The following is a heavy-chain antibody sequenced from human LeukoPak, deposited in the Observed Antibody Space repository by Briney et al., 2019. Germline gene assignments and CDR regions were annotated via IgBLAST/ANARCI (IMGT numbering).Heavy chain of an antibody. Sequence: ASVKVSCKASGYTFTYYAMHWVRQAPGQGLQWMGWITPGGGTNYPQKFQGRVAITWDTSITTVYMDLSRLTSDDTAVYYCARDRYGDGFAHFDYWGQGALVTVSS. CDR1: GYTFTYYA. J-gene: IGHJ4*02. D-gene: IGHD5-24*01. CDR2: ITPGGGT. V-gene: IGHV1-2*02. CDR3: ARDRYGDGFAHFDY.